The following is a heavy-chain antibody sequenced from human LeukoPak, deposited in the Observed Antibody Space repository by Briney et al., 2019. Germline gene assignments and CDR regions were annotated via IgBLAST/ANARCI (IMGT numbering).Heavy chain of an antibody. Sequence: ASETLSLTCAVYGGSFSGYYWSWIRQPPGKGLEWIGEINHSGSTNYNPSLKSRVTISVDTSKNQFSLKLSSVTAADTAVYYCARGRGNFDSWGQGTLVTVSS. J-gene: IGHJ4*02. V-gene: IGHV4-34*01. CDR3: ARGRGNFDS. CDR2: INHSGST. CDR1: GGSFSGYY.